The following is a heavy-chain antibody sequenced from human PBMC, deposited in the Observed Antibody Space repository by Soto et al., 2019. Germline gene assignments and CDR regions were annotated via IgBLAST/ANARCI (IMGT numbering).Heavy chain of an antibody. V-gene: IGHV1-8*01. D-gene: IGHD6-19*01. CDR2: MNPNSGNT. CDR1: GYTFTSYD. J-gene: IGHJ6*02. CDR3: ARGLYSSGWSSYYYYYGMDV. Sequence: ASVKVSCKASGYTFTSYDINWVRQATGQGLEWMGWMNPNSGNTGYAQKFQGRVTMTRNNPISTAYMELSSLRSEDTAVYYCARGLYSSGWSSYYYYYGMDVWGQGTTVTVS.